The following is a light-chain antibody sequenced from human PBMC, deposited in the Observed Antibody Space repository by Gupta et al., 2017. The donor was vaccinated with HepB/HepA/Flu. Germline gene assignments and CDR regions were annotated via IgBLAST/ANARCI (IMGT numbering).Light chain of an antibody. CDR2: AAS. J-gene: IGKJ2*01. CDR3: QQSYSTPYT. Sequence: DIPMTQSPSSLSASVGDRVTITCRASQSISSYLNWYQQKPGKAPKLLIYAASSLQSGVPSRFSGSGSGTDFTLTISSLQPEDVATYYCQQSYSTPYTCGQGTKLEIK. V-gene: IGKV1-39*01. CDR1: QSISSY.